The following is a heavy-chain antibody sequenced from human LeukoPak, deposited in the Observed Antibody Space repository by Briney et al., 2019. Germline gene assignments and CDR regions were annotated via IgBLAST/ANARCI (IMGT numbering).Heavy chain of an antibody. CDR1: GSTFSSYG. J-gene: IGHJ4*02. CDR3: ARDGYYGSGSYYPRSFFDY. D-gene: IGHD3-10*01. Sequence: GRSLRLSCAASGSTFSSYGMHWVRQAPGKGLEWVAVIWYDGSNKYYADSVKGRFTISRDNSKNTLYLQMNSLRAEDTAVYYCARDGYYGSGSYYPRSFFDYWGQGTLVTVSS. CDR2: IWYDGSNK. V-gene: IGHV3-33*01.